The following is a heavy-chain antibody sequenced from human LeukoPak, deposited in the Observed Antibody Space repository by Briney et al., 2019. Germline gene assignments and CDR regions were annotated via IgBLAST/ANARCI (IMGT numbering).Heavy chain of an antibody. CDR3: ARVLDYGGYDWFDP. D-gene: IGHD4-17*01. J-gene: IGHJ5*02. CDR2: IYYRGST. CDR1: GGSISSSSYY. V-gene: IGHV4-39*01. Sequence: SETLSLTCTVSGGSISSSSYYWGWIRQPPGKGLEWIGTIYYRGSTYYNPSLKSRVTISVDTSKKQFSLKLSSVTAADTAVYYCARVLDYGGYDWFDPWGQGTLVTVSS.